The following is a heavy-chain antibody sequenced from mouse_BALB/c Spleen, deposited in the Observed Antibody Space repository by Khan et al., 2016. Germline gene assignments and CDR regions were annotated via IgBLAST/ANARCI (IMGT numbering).Heavy chain of an antibody. CDR2: IDPENGNS. CDR3: ARSPYFFDY. Sequence: VQLQQSGAELVRPGALVKLTCKASDFNIKDYYMHWVKQRPEQGLEWIGWIDPENGNSIYDPKFQGKASITADTSSHTAYLQVNSLTSEDTAVYYCARSPYFFDYWGQGTTLTVSS. J-gene: IGHJ2*01. CDR1: DFNIKDYY. V-gene: IGHV14-1*02.